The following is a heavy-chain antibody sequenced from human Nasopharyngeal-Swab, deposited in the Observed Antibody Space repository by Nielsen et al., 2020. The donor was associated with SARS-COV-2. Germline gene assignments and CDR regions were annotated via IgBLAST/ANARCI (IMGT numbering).Heavy chain of an antibody. J-gene: IGHJ4*02. CDR3: ATGPAVVVPAAIDY. V-gene: IGHV1-24*01. CDR2: FDPEDGET. CDR1: GYTLTELS. D-gene: IGHD2-2*02. Sequence: ASVKVSCKVSGYTLTELSMHWVRQAPGKGLEWTGGFDPEDGETIYAQKFQGRVTMTEDTSTDTAYMELSSLRSEDTAVYYCATGPAVVVPAAIDYWGQGTLVTVSS.